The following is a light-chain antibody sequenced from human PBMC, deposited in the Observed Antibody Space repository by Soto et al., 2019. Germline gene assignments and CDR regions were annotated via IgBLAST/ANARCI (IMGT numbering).Light chain of an antibody. J-gene: IGKJ1*01. CDR2: AAS. CDR1: QSISNY. Sequence: DIQLTQSPSSLSASVGDIVSISCRASQSISNYLNWYQQKPGKAPKVLIFAASELQSGVPSRFSGSGSGTDFTLTISRLQPDDFATYYWQQSYTRTFGQGTRVEL. V-gene: IGKV1-39*01. CDR3: QQSYTRT.